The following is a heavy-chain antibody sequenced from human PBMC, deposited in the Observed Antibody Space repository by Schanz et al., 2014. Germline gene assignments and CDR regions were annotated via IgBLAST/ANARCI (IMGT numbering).Heavy chain of an antibody. J-gene: IGHJ4*02. CDR3: ARDGSTQFDIVVVPGPFDY. CDR1: GFTFSNYG. D-gene: IGHD2-2*01. Sequence: EVQLLQSGGGLVQPGGSLRLSCAASGFTFSNYGMSWVRQAPGKGLEWVSAISGGGGSTYYADSVKGRFTISRDNFKNKLYLQMNSLRPEDTAVYYCARDGSTQFDIVVVPGPFDYWGQGTLVTVSS. CDR2: ISGGGGST. V-gene: IGHV3-23*01.